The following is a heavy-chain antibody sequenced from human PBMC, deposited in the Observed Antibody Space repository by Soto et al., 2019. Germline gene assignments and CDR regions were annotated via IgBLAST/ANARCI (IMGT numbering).Heavy chain of an antibody. V-gene: IGHV3-66*01. J-gene: IGHJ4*02. CDR2: TYSGGDT. D-gene: IGHD4-17*01. CDR1: EATLGTNS. CDR3: ARNVPVTALGY. Sequence: EVRLVESGGGLVQPGGSLRLSCGASEATLGTNSMSWVRQAPGKGLEWVSVTYSGGDTRYADSVKGRFTMSRDSTKNTVYLQMDSLRAEDTAVYFCARNVPVTALGYWGQGSLVTVSS.